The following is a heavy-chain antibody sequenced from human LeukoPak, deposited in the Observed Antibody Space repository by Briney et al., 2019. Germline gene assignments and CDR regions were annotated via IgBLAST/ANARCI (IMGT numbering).Heavy chain of an antibody. CDR1: GGSISSYY. CDR3: ARVGNYDILTGYSRPFDY. Sequence: SETLSLTCTVSGGSISSYYWSWIRQPAGKGLEWIGRIYTSGSTNYNPSLKSRVTMSVDTSKNQFSLKLSSVTAADTAVYYCARVGNYDILTGYSRPFDYWGQGTLVTVSS. D-gene: IGHD3-9*01. J-gene: IGHJ4*02. CDR2: IYTSGST. V-gene: IGHV4-4*07.